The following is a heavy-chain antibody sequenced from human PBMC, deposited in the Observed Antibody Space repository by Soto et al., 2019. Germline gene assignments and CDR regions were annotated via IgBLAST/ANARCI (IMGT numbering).Heavy chain of an antibody. CDR3: ARWGQWLDSYYGMDV. Sequence: PAETLSLPYTVSGVSVSSGSHYCGWISQPPGRALEWMGYIHYRASTNYSPSLKSRVTISVDKSKTQFALRLSSVTAADTAVYYCARWGQWLDSYYGMDVWGQGTTVTGSS. CDR1: GVSVSSGSHY. D-gene: IGHD6-19*01. CDR2: IHYRAST. J-gene: IGHJ6*02. V-gene: IGHV4-61*01.